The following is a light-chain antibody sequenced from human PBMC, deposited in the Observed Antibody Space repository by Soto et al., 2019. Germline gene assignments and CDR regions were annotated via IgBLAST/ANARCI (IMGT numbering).Light chain of an antibody. CDR1: QSVSSN. Sequence: EIVMTQSPATLSVSPGERATLSCRASQSVSSNLAWYQQKPGQAPRLLIYGASTRATGIPARFSGSGSGTEFTLTISRLQSEDFAGYYCHQYNNWLSFTVGGGTKVEIK. CDR3: HQYNNWLSFT. V-gene: IGKV3-15*01. J-gene: IGKJ4*02. CDR2: GAS.